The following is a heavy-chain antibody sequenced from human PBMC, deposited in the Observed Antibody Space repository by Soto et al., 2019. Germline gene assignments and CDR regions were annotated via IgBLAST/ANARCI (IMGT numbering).Heavy chain of an antibody. V-gene: IGHV3-23*01. CDR3: AKDLKGPLVSHYFDY. Sequence: EVQLLESGGGLVQPGGSLRLSCAASGFTFSSYAMSWVRQAPGKGLEWVSAISGSGGSTYYADSVKGRFTISRNNSKNTLYLQMNSLRAEDTAVYYCAKDLKGPLVSHYFDYWGQGTLVTVSS. CDR2: ISGSGGST. D-gene: IGHD6-6*01. J-gene: IGHJ4*02. CDR1: GFTFSSYA.